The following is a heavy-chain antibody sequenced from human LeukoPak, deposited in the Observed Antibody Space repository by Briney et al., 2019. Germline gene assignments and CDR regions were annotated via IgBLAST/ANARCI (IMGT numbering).Heavy chain of an antibody. CDR1: GFTFSSYW. CDR2: INSDGSST. J-gene: IGHJ4*02. D-gene: IGHD3-22*01. V-gene: IGHV3-74*01. Sequence: GGSLRLSCAASGFTFSSYWMHWVRQAPGKGLLWVSRINSDGSSTNYADSVKGRFTISRDNAKNTLYLQMNSLRAEDTAVYYCARDGPYYYDSSGYYTYYFDYWGQGTLVTVSS. CDR3: ARDGPYYYDSSGYYTYYFDY.